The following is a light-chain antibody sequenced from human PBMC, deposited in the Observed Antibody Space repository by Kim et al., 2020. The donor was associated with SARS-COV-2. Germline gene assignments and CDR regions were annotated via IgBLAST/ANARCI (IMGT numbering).Light chain of an antibody. CDR1: QSVSSSY. Sequence: PGERGTLSCRARQSVSSSYFAWYQQKPGQAPRLLIYGASSRATGIPDRFSGSGSGTDFTLTISRLEPEDFAVYYCQQYGSSPPNTFGQGTKLEIK. CDR3: QQYGSSPPNT. V-gene: IGKV3-20*01. J-gene: IGKJ2*01. CDR2: GAS.